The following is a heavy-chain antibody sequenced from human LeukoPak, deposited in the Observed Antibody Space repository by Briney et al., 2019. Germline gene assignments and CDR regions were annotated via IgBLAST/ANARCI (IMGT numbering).Heavy chain of an antibody. CDR3: ARVLRHSSSWYFDY. D-gene: IGHD6-13*01. J-gene: IGHJ4*02. Sequence: ASVKVSCKASGYTFTSYDINWVRQATGQGLEWMGWMNPNSGNTGYAQKFQGRVTMTRNTSISTAYMELSSLRSEDTAVYCCARVLRHSSSWYFDYWGQGTLVTVSS. V-gene: IGHV1-8*01. CDR2: MNPNSGNT. CDR1: GYTFTSYD.